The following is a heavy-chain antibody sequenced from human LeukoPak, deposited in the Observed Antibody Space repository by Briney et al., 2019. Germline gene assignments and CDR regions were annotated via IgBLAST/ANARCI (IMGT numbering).Heavy chain of an antibody. CDR3: AREAYYYDSSGYWDAFDI. V-gene: IGHV4-61*02. D-gene: IGHD3-22*01. CDR2: IYTSGST. CDR1: GGSISSGTCY. Sequence: SETLSLTCTVPGGSISSGTCYWSWIRQPAGKGLEWIGRIYTSGSTNYNPSLKSRVTISVDTSKNQFSLKLSSVTAADTAVYYCAREAYYYDSSGYWDAFDIWGQGTMVTVPS. J-gene: IGHJ3*02.